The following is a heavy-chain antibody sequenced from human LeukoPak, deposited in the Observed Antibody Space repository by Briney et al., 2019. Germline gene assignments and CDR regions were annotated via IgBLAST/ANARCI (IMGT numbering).Heavy chain of an antibody. V-gene: IGHV4-39*07. CDR3: ARERRYRSGRHDY. CDR2: IYYSGST. CDR1: GGSISSGDYY. J-gene: IGHJ4*02. D-gene: IGHD6-19*01. Sequence: SETLSLTCTVSGGSISSGDYYWGWIRQPPGKGLEWIGNIYYSGSTYYNPSLKSRVTISVDTSKNQFSLKLSSVTAADTAVYYCARERRYRSGRHDYWGQGTLVTVSS.